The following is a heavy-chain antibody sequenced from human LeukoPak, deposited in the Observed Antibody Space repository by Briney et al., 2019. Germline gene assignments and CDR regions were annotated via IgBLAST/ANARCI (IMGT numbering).Heavy chain of an antibody. CDR1: GGTFSSYA. V-gene: IGHV1-69*05. D-gene: IGHD5-12*01. J-gene: IGHJ4*02. Sequence: ASVKVSCKASGGTFSSYAISWVRQAPGQGLEWMGGIIPIFGTANYAQKFQGRVTITTDESTSTAYMELSSLRSEDTAVYYCARVVGYSALSIDHWGQGTLVTVSS. CDR2: IIPIFGTA. CDR3: ARVVGYSALSIDH.